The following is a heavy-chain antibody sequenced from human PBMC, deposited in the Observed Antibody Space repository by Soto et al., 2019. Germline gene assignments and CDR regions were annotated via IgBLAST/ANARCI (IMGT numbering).Heavy chain of an antibody. CDR1: GDSVSSASFY. CDR3: ATVNSGRNWFDP. J-gene: IGHJ5*02. Sequence: SETLSLTCTVSGDSVSSASFYWIWIRQAPGKGLEWIGFIYFSGSTNYNPSLKSRVTMSLDTSKNQFSLNLSSVTPADTAVYYCATVNSGRNWFDPWGQGTLVTVSS. D-gene: IGHD6-19*01. CDR2: IYFSGST. V-gene: IGHV4-61*01.